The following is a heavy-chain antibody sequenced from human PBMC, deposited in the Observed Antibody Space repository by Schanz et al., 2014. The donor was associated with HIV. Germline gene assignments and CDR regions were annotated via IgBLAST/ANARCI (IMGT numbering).Heavy chain of an antibody. V-gene: IGHV3-30*18. J-gene: IGHJ6*02. D-gene: IGHD2-15*01. CDR2: ISFDGNNK. CDR3: AKGGRDILSYYGMDV. Sequence: QVQLVESGGGVVQPGRSRRLSCAVSGFSFSNYAMHWVRQAPGKGLDWVAVISFDGNNKYYADSVKGRFTFSRDNSKNTLYLQMNSLRPEDTAVYYCAKGGRDILSYYGMDVWGQGTTVTVSS. CDR1: GFSFSNYA.